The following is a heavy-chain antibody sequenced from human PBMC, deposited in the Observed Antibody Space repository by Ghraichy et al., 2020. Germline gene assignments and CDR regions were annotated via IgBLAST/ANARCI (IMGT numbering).Heavy chain of an antibody. V-gene: IGHV4-4*02. J-gene: IGHJ6*02. CDR3: ARDYDTVTRYYYYGMDV. D-gene: IGHD4-17*01. CDR1: GGSISSSNW. Sequence: SETLSLTCAVSGGSISSSNWWSWVRQPPGKGLEWIGEIYHSGSTNYNPSLKSRVTISVDKSKNQFSLKLSSVTAADTAVYYCARDYDTVTRYYYYGMDVWGQGTTVTVSS. CDR2: IYHSGST.